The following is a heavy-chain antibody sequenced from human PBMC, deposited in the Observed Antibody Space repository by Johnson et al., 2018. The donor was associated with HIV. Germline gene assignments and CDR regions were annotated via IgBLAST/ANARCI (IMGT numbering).Heavy chain of an antibody. Sequence: QVQLVESGGGVVQPGRSLRLSCAASGFTFSSYAMHWVRQAPGQGLEWVAVIWYDGSNKYYSDSVKGRFTISRDNSKNTLYLQMNSLRPEDTAVYYCARGVVGVLSNALDIWGQGTMFSVSS. CDR1: GFTFSSYA. CDR2: IWYDGSNK. D-gene: IGHD3-16*01. J-gene: IGHJ3*02. CDR3: ARGVVGVLSNALDI. V-gene: IGHV3-30*04.